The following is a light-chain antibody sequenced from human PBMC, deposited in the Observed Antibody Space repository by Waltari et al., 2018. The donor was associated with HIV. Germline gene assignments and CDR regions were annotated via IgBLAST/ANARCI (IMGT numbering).Light chain of an antibody. CDR2: DAS. Sequence: EIVLTQSPGTLSLSPGERATLPCRASQSVSSYLAWYQQKPGQAPRLRSYDASSRAIGIPDRFSGSGSGTDFTLTISRLEPEDFEVYYCQQYVNSPYTFGQGTKLEIK. J-gene: IGKJ2*01. CDR1: QSVSSY. CDR3: QQYVNSPYT. V-gene: IGKV3-20*01.